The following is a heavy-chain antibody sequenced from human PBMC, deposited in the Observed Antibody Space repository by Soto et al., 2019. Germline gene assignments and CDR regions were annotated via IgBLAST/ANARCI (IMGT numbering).Heavy chain of an antibody. CDR3: ANGMGRWDYGDDTMGY. V-gene: IGHV3-30*18. Sequence: QVQLVESGGGVVQPGRSLRLSCAASGFTFSSYGMHWVRQAPGKGLEWVAVISYDGSKKYYADSVKGRFTISRDNSKNTLDLQMNSLRAEDTAVYYCANGMGRWDYGDDTMGYWGQGTMVTVSS. CDR1: GFTFSSYG. J-gene: IGHJ4*02. CDR2: ISYDGSKK. D-gene: IGHD4-17*01.